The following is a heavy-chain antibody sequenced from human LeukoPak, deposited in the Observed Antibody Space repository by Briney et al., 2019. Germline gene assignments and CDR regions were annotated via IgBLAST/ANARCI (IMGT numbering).Heavy chain of an antibody. CDR3: TKGTRFLGLVPDY. CDR1: GFTVSDAW. J-gene: IGHJ4*02. Sequence: PGGSLRLSCAASGFTVSDAWMNWVRQVPGKGLEWIGLFKSKTNGGTTDYAAPVKGRFTMSRDDSKNTLYLQMNSLKTEDTAVYYCTKGTRFLGLVPDYWGQGTLVTVSS. V-gene: IGHV3-15*01. CDR2: FKSKTNGGTT. D-gene: IGHD6-6*01.